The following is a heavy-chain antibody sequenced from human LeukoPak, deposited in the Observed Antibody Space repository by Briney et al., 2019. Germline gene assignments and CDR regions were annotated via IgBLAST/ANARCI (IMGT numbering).Heavy chain of an antibody. CDR3: ARDAVDTANAV. CDR1: GFTFTTYW. CDR2: INSDGSIT. V-gene: IGHV3-74*01. J-gene: IGHJ6*02. Sequence: PGGSLRLSCAASGFTFTTYWMHWVRHARGKGLVWVSHINSDGSITSYADSVTGPFPISTANAKNTLYLQMTSLRAEDTAVYYCARDAVDTANAVWGQGTTVTVSS. D-gene: IGHD5-18*01.